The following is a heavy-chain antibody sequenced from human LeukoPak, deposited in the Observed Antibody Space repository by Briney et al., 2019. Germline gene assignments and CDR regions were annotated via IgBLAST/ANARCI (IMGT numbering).Heavy chain of an antibody. D-gene: IGHD5-12*01. J-gene: IGHJ4*02. CDR2: IYPGDSDT. CDR3: ATLIGYSGYDLRPY. CDR1: GYSFTSYW. Sequence: RGESLKISCKGSGYSFTSYWIGWVRQVPGKGLEWMGIIYPGDSDTRYSPSFQGQVTISADKSISTAYLQWSSLKASDTAMYYCATLIGYSGYDLRPYWGQGTLDTVSS. V-gene: IGHV5-51*01.